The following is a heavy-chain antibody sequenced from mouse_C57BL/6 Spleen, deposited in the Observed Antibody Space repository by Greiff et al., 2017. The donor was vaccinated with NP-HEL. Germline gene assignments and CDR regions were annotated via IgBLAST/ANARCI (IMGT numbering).Heavy chain of an antibody. Sequence: QVQLQQPGTELVKPGASVKLSCKASGYTFTSYWMHWVKQRPGQGLEWIGNINPSNGGTNYNEKFKSKATLTVDKSSSTVYMQLSSLTSEDSAVYYGARPDYGSRYWYFDVWGTGTTVTVSS. CDR1: GYTFTSYW. CDR2: INPSNGGT. J-gene: IGHJ1*03. CDR3: ARPDYGSRYWYFDV. V-gene: IGHV1-53*01. D-gene: IGHD1-1*01.